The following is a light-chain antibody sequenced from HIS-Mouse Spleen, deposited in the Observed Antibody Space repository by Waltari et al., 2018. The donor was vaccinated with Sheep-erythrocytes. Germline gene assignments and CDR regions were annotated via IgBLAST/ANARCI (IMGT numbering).Light chain of an antibody. V-gene: IGKV1-33*01. CDR2: DAS. CDR3: QQYDNLFT. Sequence: DMQMTQSPSSLSASVVDRVTITCQASQDISNYLNWYQQKPGKAPKLLIYDASNLETGVPSRFSGSGSGTDFTFTISSLQPEDIATYYCQQYDNLFTFGPGTKVDIK. CDR1: QDISNY. J-gene: IGKJ3*01.